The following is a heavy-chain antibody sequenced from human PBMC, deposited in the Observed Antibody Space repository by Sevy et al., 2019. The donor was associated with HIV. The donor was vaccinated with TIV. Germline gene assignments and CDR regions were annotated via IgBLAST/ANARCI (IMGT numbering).Heavy chain of an antibody. D-gene: IGHD2-15*01. J-gene: IGHJ6*02. CDR1: EFTFSSYA. CDR3: AKGFCSGATCPRDYYYYGMDV. CDR2: ISGSGRFT. V-gene: IGHV3-23*01. Sequence: GGSLRLSCSASEFTFSSYAMSWVRQAPGKGLEWVSSISGSGRFTYYADFVEGRFIISRGNSKNTLSVQVNSLRAEDTAVYYCAKGFCSGATCPRDYYYYGMDVWGQGTTVTVSS.